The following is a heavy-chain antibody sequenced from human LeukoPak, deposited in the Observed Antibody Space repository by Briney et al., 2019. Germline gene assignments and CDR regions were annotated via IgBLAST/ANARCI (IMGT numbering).Heavy chain of an antibody. CDR1: GFTFSSYA. D-gene: IGHD4-17*01. Sequence: PGGSLRLSCAASGFTFSSYAMSWVRQAPGKGLEWVSAISGSGGSTYYADSVKGRFTISRDNSKNTLYLQMNSLRAEDTAVYYCATAIDCGGYWGYCFDHWGQGILVAVSS. CDR2: ISGSGGST. CDR3: ATAIDCGGYWGYCFDH. J-gene: IGHJ4*02. V-gene: IGHV3-23*01.